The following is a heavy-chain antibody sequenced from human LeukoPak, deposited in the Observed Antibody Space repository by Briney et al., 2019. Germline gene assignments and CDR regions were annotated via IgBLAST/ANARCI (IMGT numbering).Heavy chain of an antibody. CDR2: INPNSGGT. J-gene: IGHJ6*02. CDR3: ARVVGYYYYGMDV. Sequence: ASVKVSRKASGYTFTGYYMHWVRQAPGQGLEWMGWINPNSGGTNYAQKFQGRVTMTRDTSISTAYMELSRLRSDDTAMYYCARVVGYYYYGMDVWGQGTTVTVSS. CDR1: GYTFTGYY. V-gene: IGHV1-2*02.